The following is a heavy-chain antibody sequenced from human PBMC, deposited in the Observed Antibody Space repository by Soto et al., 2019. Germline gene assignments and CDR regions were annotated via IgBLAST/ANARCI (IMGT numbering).Heavy chain of an antibody. V-gene: IGHV4-34*01. CDR3: ARGPRGLCSGHRCYPLGYYGVDV. D-gene: IGHD2-15*01. J-gene: IGHJ6*02. CDR2: INHSGST. Sequence: TXTCAVDGASLSDYYWRWIREPPGKGLEWIGEINHSGSTNYKPSLKSRVTISVDTSKNQFSLKLTSVTAADTAVYYCARGPRGLCSGHRCYPLGYYGVDVCGRRTTVSVPS. CDR1: GASLSDYY.